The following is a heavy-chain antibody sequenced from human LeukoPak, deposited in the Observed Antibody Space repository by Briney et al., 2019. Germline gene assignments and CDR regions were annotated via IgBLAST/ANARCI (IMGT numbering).Heavy chain of an antibody. CDR2: IHGNGETT. Sequence: GGSLRLSCVGSGFMFSRFGLLWVRQAPGKGLEWVSGIHGNGETTYYGDSVKGRFTISRDNSKSTLYLQMNSLRVEDTAEYFCGRDPNGDYVGAFEFWGQGAKVAVSS. V-gene: IGHV3-23*01. J-gene: IGHJ3*01. CDR1: GFMFSRFG. CDR3: GRDPNGDYVGAFEF. D-gene: IGHD3-16*01.